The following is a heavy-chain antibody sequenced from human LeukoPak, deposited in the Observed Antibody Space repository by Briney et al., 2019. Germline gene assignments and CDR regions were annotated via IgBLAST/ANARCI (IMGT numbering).Heavy chain of an antibody. CDR1: GFTFSGYA. D-gene: IGHD1-1*01. Sequence: PGGSLRLSCAASGFTFSGYAMTWARQAPGKGLEWVSAISGSGGSTYYADSVKGRFTISRDNSKNTLHLQMNSLRAEDTAIYYCARAPGYGAAYYFDYWGQGTLVTVSS. J-gene: IGHJ4*02. CDR3: ARAPGYGAAYYFDY. V-gene: IGHV3-23*01. CDR2: ISGSGGST.